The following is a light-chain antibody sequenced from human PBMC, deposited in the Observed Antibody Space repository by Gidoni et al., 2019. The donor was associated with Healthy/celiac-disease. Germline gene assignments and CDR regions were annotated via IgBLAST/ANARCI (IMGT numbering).Light chain of an antibody. CDR2: AAS. CDR3: QQSYSTPPMYT. CDR1: QSISSY. Sequence: VTITCRASQSISSYLNWYQQKPGKATKLMISAASSLHSGVPSRFSGSGSGTDFTLTISSLQPEDFATYYGQQSYSTPPMYTFXXXTKLEIK. J-gene: IGKJ2*01. V-gene: IGKV1-39*01.